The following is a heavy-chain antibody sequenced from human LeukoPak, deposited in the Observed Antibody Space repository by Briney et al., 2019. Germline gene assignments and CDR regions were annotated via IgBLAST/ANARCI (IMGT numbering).Heavy chain of an antibody. CDR2: IIPIFGTA. CDR3: ARDYDSSGYYAY. D-gene: IGHD3-22*01. Sequence: ASVKVSCKASGGTFISYAISWVRQAPGQGLEWMGGIIPIFGTANYAQKFQGRVTITADESTSTAYMELSSLRSEDTAVYYCARDYDSSGYYAYWGLGTLVTVSS. CDR1: GGTFISYA. V-gene: IGHV1-69*13. J-gene: IGHJ4*02.